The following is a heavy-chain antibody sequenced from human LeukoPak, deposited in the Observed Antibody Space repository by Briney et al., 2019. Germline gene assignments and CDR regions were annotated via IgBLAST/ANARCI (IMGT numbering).Heavy chain of an antibody. V-gene: IGHV3-74*01. D-gene: IGHD1-26*01. J-gene: IGHJ4*02. Sequence: GGSLRLSCAASGITFSTSWMHWVCQAPGKGLVWVSRISSDGSNTIYADSVRGRFTISRDNAKNTLYLQMNSLRAEDTAVYYCARDQSIMGPTTVDYWGQGTLVTVSS. CDR3: ARDQSIMGPTTVDY. CDR2: ISSDGSNT. CDR1: GITFSTSW.